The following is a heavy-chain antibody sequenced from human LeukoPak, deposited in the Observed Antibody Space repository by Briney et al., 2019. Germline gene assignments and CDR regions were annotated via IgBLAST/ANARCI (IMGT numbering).Heavy chain of an antibody. V-gene: IGHV1-69*06. J-gene: IGHJ5*02. CDR1: GYSSTNYG. Sequence: SVKVSCKASGYSSTNYGISWVRQAPGQGLVWMGRIFPIFGTANNTQQFHGRITITADTSTSTAYTELSSLRSEDTAVYYCARASLEYSSSRINWFDPWGQGTLVTVSS. CDR3: ARASLEYSSSRINWFDP. CDR2: IFPIFGTA. D-gene: IGHD6-13*01.